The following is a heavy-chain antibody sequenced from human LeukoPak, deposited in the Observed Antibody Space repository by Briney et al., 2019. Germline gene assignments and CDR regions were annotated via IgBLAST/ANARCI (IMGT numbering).Heavy chain of an antibody. CDR2: IYYIGST. Sequence: SETLSLTCTVSGVSISSDHWSWIRQPPGKGLECIGYIYYIGSTNYNPSLKSRITISVDTSKSHFSLKLSSVTAADTAVYYCARVVGATGSSDYWGQGTLVTVSS. V-gene: IGHV4-59*13. CDR3: ARVVGATGSSDY. CDR1: GVSISSDH. D-gene: IGHD1-26*01. J-gene: IGHJ4*02.